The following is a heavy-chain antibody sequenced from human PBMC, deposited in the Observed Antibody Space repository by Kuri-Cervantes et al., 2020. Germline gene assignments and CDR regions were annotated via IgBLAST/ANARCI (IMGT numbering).Heavy chain of an antibody. CDR2: INAGNGNT. V-gene: IGHV1-3*01. D-gene: IGHD3-22*01. Sequence: ASVKVSCKASGYTFTSYAMHWVRQAPGQRLEWMGWINAGNGNTKYSQKFQGRVTITRDISASTAYMELSSLRSEDTAVYYCAKDTYYHDSSGYYVFEYWGQGTLVTVSS. CDR1: GYTFTSYA. CDR3: AKDTYYHDSSGYYVFEY. J-gene: IGHJ4*02.